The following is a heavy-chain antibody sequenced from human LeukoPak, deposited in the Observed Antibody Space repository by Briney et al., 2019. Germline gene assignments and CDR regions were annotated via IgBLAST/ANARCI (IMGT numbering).Heavy chain of an antibody. V-gene: IGHV3-23*01. Sequence: PGGSLRLSCAASGFTFTNAWMSWVRQAPGKGLEWVSAISGSGGSTYYADSVKGRFTISRDNSKNTLYLQMNSLRAEDTAVYYCAKRYPTGYYFDYWGQGTLVTVSS. J-gene: IGHJ4*02. D-gene: IGHD2-8*02. CDR3: AKRYPTGYYFDY. CDR1: GFTFTNAW. CDR2: ISGSGGST.